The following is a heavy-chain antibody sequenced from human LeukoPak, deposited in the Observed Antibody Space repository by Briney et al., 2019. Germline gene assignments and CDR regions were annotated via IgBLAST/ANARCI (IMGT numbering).Heavy chain of an antibody. V-gene: IGHV3-74*01. D-gene: IGHD2-2*01. CDR2: INPDGSST. Sequence: GGSLRLSCAASGLNFSNYSMHWVRQAPGKGLVWVSRINPDGSSTNYADSVKGRFTISRDNAKNTLYLHMNSLRAEDTAVYYCARTIVVVPAAKILGYWGQGTLVTVSS. CDR1: GLNFSNYS. CDR3: ARTIVVVPAAKILGY. J-gene: IGHJ4*02.